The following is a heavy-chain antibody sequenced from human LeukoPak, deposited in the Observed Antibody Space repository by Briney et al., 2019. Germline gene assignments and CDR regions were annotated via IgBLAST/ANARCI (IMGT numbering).Heavy chain of an antibody. CDR1: GGSISSYY. V-gene: IGHV4-59*12. CDR3: ARRGKMVQPTYYYYMDV. J-gene: IGHJ6*03. CDR2: IYYSGST. D-gene: IGHD3-10*01. Sequence: TSETLSLTCTVSGGSISSYYWSWIRQPPGKGLEWIGYIYYSGSTNYNPSLKSRVTISVDTSKNQFSLKLSSVTAADTAVYYCARRGKMVQPTYYYYMDVWGKGTTVTVSS.